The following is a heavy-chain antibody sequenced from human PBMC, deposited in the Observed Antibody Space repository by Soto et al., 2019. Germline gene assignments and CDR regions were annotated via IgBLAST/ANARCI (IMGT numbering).Heavy chain of an antibody. CDR2: ISYDGSNK. CDR3: AKDFPVFGSSRITMTPAPFDL. CDR1: GFTFSSYG. D-gene: IGHD3-22*01. Sequence: QVQLVESGGGVVQPGRSLRLSCAASGFTFSSYGMHWVRQAPGKGLEWVAVISYDGSNKYYADSVKGRFTISRDNSKNTLYLQMNSLRAEDTAVYYCAKDFPVFGSSRITMTPAPFDLWGRGTLVTVSS. V-gene: IGHV3-30*18. J-gene: IGHJ2*01.